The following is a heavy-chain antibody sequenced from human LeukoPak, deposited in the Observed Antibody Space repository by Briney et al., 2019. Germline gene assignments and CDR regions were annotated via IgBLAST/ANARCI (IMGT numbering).Heavy chain of an antibody. CDR1: GGSISSSSYY. CDR3: ARGGSVVPAAPDAFDI. CDR2: IYYSGST. J-gene: IGHJ3*02. D-gene: IGHD2-2*01. V-gene: IGHV4-39*01. Sequence: SETLSLTCTVSGGSISSSSYYWGWIRQPPGKGLEWIGSIYYSGSTYYNPSLKSRVTISVDTSKNQFSLKLSSVTAADTAVYYCARGGSVVPAAPDAFDIWGQGTMVTVSS.